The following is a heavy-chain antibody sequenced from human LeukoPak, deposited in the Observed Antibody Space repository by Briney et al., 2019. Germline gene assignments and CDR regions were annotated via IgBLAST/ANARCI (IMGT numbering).Heavy chain of an antibody. CDR3: ARARAYCGGDCYYYFDY. Sequence: GGSLRLSCAASGFTFSSYAMHWVRQAPGKGLEWVAVISYDGSNKYYADSVKGRFTISRDNSKNTLYLQMNSLRAEDTAVYYCARARAYCGGDCYYYFDYWGQGTLVTVSS. J-gene: IGHJ4*02. CDR2: ISYDGSNK. V-gene: IGHV3-30-3*01. CDR1: GFTFSSYA. D-gene: IGHD2-21*02.